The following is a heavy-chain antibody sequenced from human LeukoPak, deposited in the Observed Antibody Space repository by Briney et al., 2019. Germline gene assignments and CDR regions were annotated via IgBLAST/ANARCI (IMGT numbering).Heavy chain of an antibody. J-gene: IGHJ4*02. CDR1: GASSSSADHY. CDR2: IYFSGST. V-gene: IGHV4-30-4*07. D-gene: IGHD6-13*01. Sequence: SETLSLTCLVSGASSSSADHYWTWIRQPPGKGLEWVGYIYFSGSTYYNPSLKGRATISLDTSNSRFSLKMTSVTAADTAVYFCASVGIKAAVPSDYWGQGTLVTVSS. CDR3: ASVGIKAAVPSDY.